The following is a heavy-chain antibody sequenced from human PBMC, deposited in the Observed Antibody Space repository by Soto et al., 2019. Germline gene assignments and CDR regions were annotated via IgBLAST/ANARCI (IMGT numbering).Heavy chain of an antibody. CDR3: ARAPSYSSSRYYGMDV. D-gene: IGHD6-6*01. CDR1: GYTFTSYG. J-gene: IGHJ6*02. V-gene: IGHV1-18*01. Sequence: QVQLVQSGAEVKKPGASVKVSCKATGYTFTSYGITWVRQAPGQGLEWMGWISAYNGNTNLAQKLQGRVTMTTDTSTSTAYMELSSLRSEDTAVYYCARAPSYSSSRYYGMDVWGQGTTVTVSS. CDR2: ISAYNGNT.